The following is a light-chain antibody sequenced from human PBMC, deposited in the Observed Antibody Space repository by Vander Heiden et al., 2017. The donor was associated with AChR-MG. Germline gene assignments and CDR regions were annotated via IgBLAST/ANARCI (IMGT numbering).Light chain of an antibody. V-gene: IGLV2-8*01. J-gene: IGLJ2*01. CDR3: SSYAGRNNYVV. CDR2: EVT. Sequence: QSALTQPPPASGSPGQSVTISCPATISAVGGYKYVAWYQQHPGKAPKLMIYEVTKRPSGVPDRFSGSKSGNTASLTVSGLQAEDEADYYCSSYAGRNNYVVFGGGTKLTVL. CDR1: ISAVGGYKY.